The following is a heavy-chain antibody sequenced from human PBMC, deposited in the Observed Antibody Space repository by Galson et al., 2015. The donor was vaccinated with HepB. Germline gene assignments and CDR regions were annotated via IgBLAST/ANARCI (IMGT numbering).Heavy chain of an antibody. CDR2: INPRGGTT. V-gene: IGHV1-46*03. CDR3: ARSTDFYDGGMDV. D-gene: IGHD3-3*01. CDR1: GYTFTNYY. Sequence: SVKVSCKASGYTFTNYYMHWVRQAPGQGLEWMGLINPRGGTTTFAQKFQDRVTLTRDSSTSTVYMEVSSLRPQDTAVYFCARSTDFYDGGMDVWGQGTTVTVSS. J-gene: IGHJ6*02.